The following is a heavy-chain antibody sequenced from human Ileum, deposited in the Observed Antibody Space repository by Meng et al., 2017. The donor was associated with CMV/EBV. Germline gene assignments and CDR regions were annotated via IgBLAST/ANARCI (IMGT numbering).Heavy chain of an antibody. CDR2: INLKTGNP. CDR1: GYTCTRYN. Sequence: QVQLVQSGAEVKKPGASVIISCKASGYTCTRYNINWLRQAPGQRPEGMGYINLKTGNPTYVQAFTGRFVFSLDTSVSTAYLQISSLKAEDTAVYYCATGSVAADGKGYWGQGTLVTVSS. CDR3: ATGSVAADGKGY. V-gene: IGHV7-4-1*02. J-gene: IGHJ4*02. D-gene: IGHD6-13*01.